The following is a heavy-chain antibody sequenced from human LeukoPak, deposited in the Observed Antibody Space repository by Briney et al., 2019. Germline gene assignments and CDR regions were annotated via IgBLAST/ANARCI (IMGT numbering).Heavy chain of an antibody. V-gene: IGHV4-34*01. D-gene: IGHD4-17*01. CDR2: INDSGAT. CDR3: ARGLRRVTTTPFGY. CDR1: GGSFSGYY. Sequence: SETLSLTCAVYGGSFSGYYWSWIRQTPEKGLEWIGDINDSGATNYNPSLKSRVTISQDTSNSQFSLKVTSVTAADTAAYYCARGLRRVTTTPFGYWGQGTLVTVSS. J-gene: IGHJ4*02.